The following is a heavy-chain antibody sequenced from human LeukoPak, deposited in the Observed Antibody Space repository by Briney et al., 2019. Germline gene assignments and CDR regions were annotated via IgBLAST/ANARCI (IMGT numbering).Heavy chain of an antibody. CDR1: GFTFSTSA. D-gene: IGHD3-10*02. J-gene: IGHJ6*04. Sequence: GGSLRLSCATSGFTFSTSAMNWVRQAPGKGLEWVSYISSSGSTIYYADSVKGRFTISRDNAKNSLYLQMNSLRAEDTAVYYCAELGITMIGGVWGKGTTVTISS. V-gene: IGHV3-48*03. CDR2: ISSSGSTI. CDR3: AELGITMIGGV.